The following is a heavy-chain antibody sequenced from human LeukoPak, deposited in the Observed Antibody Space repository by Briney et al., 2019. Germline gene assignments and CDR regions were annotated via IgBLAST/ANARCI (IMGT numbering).Heavy chain of an antibody. CDR1: GFTFSSYA. CDR2: ISYDGSNK. V-gene: IGHV3-30*04. Sequence: GRSLRLSCAASGFTFSSYAMHWVRQAPGKGLEWVAVISYDGSNKYYADSVKGRFTISRDNSKNTLYLQMNSLRAEDTAVYYCAKDRTDYGSAQSDYWGQGTLVTVSS. D-gene: IGHD3-10*01. J-gene: IGHJ4*02. CDR3: AKDRTDYGSAQSDY.